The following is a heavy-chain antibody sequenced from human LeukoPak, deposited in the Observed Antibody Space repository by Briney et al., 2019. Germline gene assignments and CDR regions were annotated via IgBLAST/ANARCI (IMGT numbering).Heavy chain of an antibody. Sequence: TSETLSLTCTVSGGSISSYYWSWIRQPAGKGLEWIGRIYTSGSTNYNPSLKSRVTMSVDTSKNQFSLKLSSVTAADTAVYYCVSTAYNDFWSGRPGYFDYWGQGALVTVSS. V-gene: IGHV4-4*07. CDR1: GGSISSYY. CDR2: IYTSGST. J-gene: IGHJ4*02. CDR3: VSTAYNDFWSGRPGYFDY. D-gene: IGHD3-3*01.